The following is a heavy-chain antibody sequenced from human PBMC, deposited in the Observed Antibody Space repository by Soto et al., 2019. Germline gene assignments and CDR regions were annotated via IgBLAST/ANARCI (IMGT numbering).Heavy chain of an antibody. V-gene: IGHV4-59*08. CDR2: IYYNGSS. J-gene: IGHJ4*02. D-gene: IGHD4-17*01. CDR3: ASLVPNSQTYYGVFDY. CDR1: GGSISSYY. Sequence: PSETLSLTCTVSGGSISSYYWSWIRQPPGKGLEWIGYIYYNGSSDYNPSLKSRVTMAVDPSKNQFSLKFTSVAAADTAVYFCASLVPNSQTYYGVFDYWGQAQLVTVSS.